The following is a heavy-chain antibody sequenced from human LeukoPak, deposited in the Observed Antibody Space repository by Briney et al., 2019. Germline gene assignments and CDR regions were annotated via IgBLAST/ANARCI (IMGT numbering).Heavy chain of an antibody. CDR3: AKGGHDFNPFYW. J-gene: IGHJ4*02. D-gene: IGHD2-21*02. V-gene: IGHV3-23*01. CDR1: GFIFTTYA. Sequence: GGSLRLSCAASGFIFTTYAMGWVRQAPGKGLEWVSSIKGGGGDPFYADSVKGRFTISRDNSKNTLFLQLNSLRAEGTAVYYCAKGGHDFNPFYWWGQGTLVTVS. CDR2: IKGGGGDP.